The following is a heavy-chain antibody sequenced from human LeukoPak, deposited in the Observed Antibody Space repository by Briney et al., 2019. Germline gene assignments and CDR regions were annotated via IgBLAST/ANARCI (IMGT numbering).Heavy chain of an antibody. J-gene: IGHJ3*02. Sequence: SETLTFICTVSGGSISSSSHFWGWIRQPPGKGLEWIGSISYSGTTYYSPSLKSRVTITVDTSKNQFSLKLSSVTAADTAVYYCARHSRVGYPYAFDIWGQGTMVTVSS. CDR1: GGSISSSSHF. CDR2: ISYSGTT. V-gene: IGHV4-39*01. D-gene: IGHD5-18*01. CDR3: ARHSRVGYPYAFDI.